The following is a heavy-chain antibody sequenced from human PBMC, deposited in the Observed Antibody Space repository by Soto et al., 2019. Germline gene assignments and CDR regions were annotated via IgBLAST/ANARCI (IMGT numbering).Heavy chain of an antibody. CDR1: GYSFTSYW. D-gene: IGHD6-19*01. Sequence: VESLKISCKGSGYSFTSYWVGWVRQMPGKGLEWMGIIYPGDSDTRYSPSFQGQVTISADKSISTAYLQWSSLKASDTAMYYCARGNGYSSGGFGFVDYWGQGTLVTVSS. CDR2: IYPGDSDT. CDR3: ARGNGYSSGGFGFVDY. V-gene: IGHV5-51*01. J-gene: IGHJ4*02.